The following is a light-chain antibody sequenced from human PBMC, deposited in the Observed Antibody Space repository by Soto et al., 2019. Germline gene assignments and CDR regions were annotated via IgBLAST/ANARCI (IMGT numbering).Light chain of an antibody. Sequence: EIVLTQSPGTLSLSPGERATLPCRASQSVSSNYLAWYQQKPGQAPRLLIYGASNRATGIPDRFSGSGSGTGFTLTISRLEPEDFAVYFCQQYGSSPPFTFGQGTKVEIK. J-gene: IGKJ2*01. CDR3: QQYGSSPPFT. CDR1: QSVSSNY. V-gene: IGKV3-20*01. CDR2: GAS.